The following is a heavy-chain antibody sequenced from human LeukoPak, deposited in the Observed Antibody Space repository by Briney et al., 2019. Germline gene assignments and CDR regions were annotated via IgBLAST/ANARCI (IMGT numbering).Heavy chain of an antibody. CDR2: ISSGSSYI. J-gene: IGHJ3*02. D-gene: IGHD3-22*01. Sequence: PGGSLRLSCAASGFTFSSYTMNWVRQAPGKGLEWVSIISSGSSYIHYADSVKGRFTISRDNAKNSLYLQMNSLRAEDTAVYYCARESPPQYSYDSSSYLGPMDAFDIWGQGTMVTVSS. CDR1: GFTFSSYT. V-gene: IGHV3-21*06. CDR3: ARESPPQYSYDSSSYLGPMDAFDI.